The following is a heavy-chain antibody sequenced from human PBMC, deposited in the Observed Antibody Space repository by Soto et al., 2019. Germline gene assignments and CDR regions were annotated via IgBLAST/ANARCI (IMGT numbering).Heavy chain of an antibody. Sequence: QLQLQESGPGLVKPSETLSLTCTVSGDSINSSSYYWGWVRQPPGKGLEWIGSIYYSGTTYYNPSLKTRVTISVDTSKKQVSLKLNSLTAADTAVYFCARRRDIPAYYFDYWGQGTLVTVSS. D-gene: IGHD3-9*01. CDR1: GDSINSSSYY. CDR2: IYYSGTT. J-gene: IGHJ4*02. V-gene: IGHV4-39*01. CDR3: ARRRDIPAYYFDY.